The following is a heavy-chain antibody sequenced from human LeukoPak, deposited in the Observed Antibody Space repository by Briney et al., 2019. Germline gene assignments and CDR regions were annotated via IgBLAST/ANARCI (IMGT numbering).Heavy chain of an antibody. CDR3: ARSGGYSGYGKFDY. J-gene: IGHJ4*02. Sequence: DPSETLSLTCTVSGGSISSYYWSWIRQPPGKRLEWIGYIYYSGSTNYNPSLKSRVTISVDTSKNQFSLKLSSVTAADTAVYYCARSGGYSGYGKFDYWGQGTLVTVSS. V-gene: IGHV4-59*01. CDR2: IYYSGST. D-gene: IGHD5-12*01. CDR1: GGSISSYY.